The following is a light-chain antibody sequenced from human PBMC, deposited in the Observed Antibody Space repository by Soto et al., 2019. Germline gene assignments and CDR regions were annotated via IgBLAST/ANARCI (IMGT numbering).Light chain of an antibody. CDR3: SSFTSSNTWV. J-gene: IGLJ3*02. CDR1: SSDVGSYNR. CDR2: EVS. V-gene: IGLV2-18*02. Sequence: QSALTQPPSVSGAPGQSVTISCTGTSSDVGSYNRVSWYQQPPGTAPKLIIYEVSNRPSGVPDRFCGSKSGNTASLTISGLQAEDEDDYYCSSFTSSNTWVFGGGTKLTVL.